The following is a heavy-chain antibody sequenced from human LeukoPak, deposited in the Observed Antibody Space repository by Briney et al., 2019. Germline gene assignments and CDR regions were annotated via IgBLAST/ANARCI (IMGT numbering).Heavy chain of an antibody. CDR2: TYSSGTT. V-gene: IGHV3-53*01. J-gene: IGHJ4*02. CDR1: GFTFSIYA. Sequence: PGGSLRLSCVASGFTFSIYAMSWVRQAPGKGLEYISVTYSSGTTYYADSVRDRFTISRDNSRNTLYLQMNSLRPEDTAVYYCAREPTYSSSLDYWGQGTLVTVSS. D-gene: IGHD6-6*01. CDR3: AREPTYSSSLDY.